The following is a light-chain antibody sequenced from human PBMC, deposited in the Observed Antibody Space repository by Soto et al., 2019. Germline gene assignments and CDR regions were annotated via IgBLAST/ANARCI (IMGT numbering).Light chain of an antibody. CDR1: QSVSSSY. CDR3: QQYGSSTMYT. Sequence: IVLPQSPGTLSLSPGERATLSCRASQSVSSSYLAWYQQKPGQAPRLLIYGASSRATGIPDTFSGSGSGTDFTLTISRLEPEDFAVYYCQQYGSSTMYTFGQGTKVDSK. J-gene: IGKJ2*01. V-gene: IGKV3-20*01. CDR2: GAS.